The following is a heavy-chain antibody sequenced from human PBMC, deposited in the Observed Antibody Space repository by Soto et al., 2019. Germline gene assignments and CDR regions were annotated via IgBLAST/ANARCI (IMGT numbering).Heavy chain of an antibody. Sequence: SVKVSCKASGGTFSSYAISWVRQAPGQGLEWMGGIIPIFGTANYAQKFQGRVTITADESTSTAYMELSSLRSEDTAVYYCARRPGINCSGGSCYSIDYYGMDVWGQGTTVTV. CDR1: GGTFSSYA. CDR3: ARRPGINCSGGSCYSIDYYGMDV. CDR2: IIPIFGTA. J-gene: IGHJ6*02. D-gene: IGHD2-15*01. V-gene: IGHV1-69*13.